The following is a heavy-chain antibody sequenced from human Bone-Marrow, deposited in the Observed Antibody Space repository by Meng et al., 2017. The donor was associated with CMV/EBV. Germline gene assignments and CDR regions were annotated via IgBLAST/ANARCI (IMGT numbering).Heavy chain of an antibody. Sequence: GGSLRLSCAASGFTFSAYWMHWVRQAPGKGLVRVSHINSDGRSPTHADSVKGRFTISRDNAKNTLYLQMNSLRAEDTAVYYCARAISNYYGMDVWGQGTTVTVSS. CDR2: INSDGRSP. V-gene: IGHV3-74*01. CDR3: ARAISNYYGMDV. D-gene: IGHD4-11*01. CDR1: GFTFSAYW. J-gene: IGHJ6*02.